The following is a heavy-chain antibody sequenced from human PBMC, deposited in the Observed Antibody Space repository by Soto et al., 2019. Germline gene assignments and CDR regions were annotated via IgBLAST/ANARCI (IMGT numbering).Heavy chain of an antibody. D-gene: IGHD6-19*01. CDR3: ASTHSGWFQFEN. J-gene: IGHJ4*02. CDR1: GYRFTSYW. Sequence: GESLKISCKSSGYRFTSYWIAWVRQMPGKGLEWMGIIYPTDSDTRYSPSFQGQVTILADKSISTSYLYWTSLKASDTAIYYCASTHSGWFQFENWGAGTPVTVSS. V-gene: IGHV5-51*01. CDR2: IYPTDSDT.